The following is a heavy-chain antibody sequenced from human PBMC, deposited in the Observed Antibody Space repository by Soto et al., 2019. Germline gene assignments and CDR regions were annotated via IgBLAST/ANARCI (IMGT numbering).Heavy chain of an antibody. CDR2: MYYSGST. CDR3: ARLRADFWSGYPITPLCYSYGMDV. CDR1: GGSISSSSYY. Sequence: QLQLQESGPGLVKPSETLSLTCTVSGGSISSSSYYWGWIRQPPGKGLEWIGSMYYSGSTYYNPSLKSRVTISVHPSKNQFSLKLSSVPAADTAVYYCARLRADFWSGYPITPLCYSYGMDVWGQGTTVTVSS. J-gene: IGHJ6*02. D-gene: IGHD3-3*01. V-gene: IGHV4-39*01.